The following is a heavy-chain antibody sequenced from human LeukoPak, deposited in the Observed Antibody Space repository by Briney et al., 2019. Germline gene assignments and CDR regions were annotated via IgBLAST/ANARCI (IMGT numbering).Heavy chain of an antibody. Sequence: GGSLRLSSATCQFTFKTYGMIWVRHPSGERLEWLSVISASGTITYNAGSVKGRFRISRVNTRDTTYKQKNSLRVDDTAIYYCAKKRGGYSSSSADYWGQGTQVTVSS. CDR1: QFTFKTYG. J-gene: IGHJ4*02. CDR3: AKKRGGYSSSSADY. V-gene: IGHV3-23*01. D-gene: IGHD6-6*01. CDR2: ISASGTIT.